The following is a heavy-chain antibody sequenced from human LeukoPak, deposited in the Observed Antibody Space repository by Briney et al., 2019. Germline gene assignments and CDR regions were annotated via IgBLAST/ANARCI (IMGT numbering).Heavy chain of an antibody. D-gene: IGHD5-18*01. V-gene: IGHV3-23*01. J-gene: IGHJ2*01. CDR3: AKGGFDTAMVTSWYFDV. Sequence: PGGSLRLSCAASGFRFDSYAMNWVRQAPGGGLEWVSGISGTAGRAYYADSVKGRFTISRANSKSALYLQMNSLRGDDTAIYFCAKGGFDTAMVTSWYFDVWGRGTPVTVPS. CDR2: ISGTAGRA. CDR1: GFRFDSYA.